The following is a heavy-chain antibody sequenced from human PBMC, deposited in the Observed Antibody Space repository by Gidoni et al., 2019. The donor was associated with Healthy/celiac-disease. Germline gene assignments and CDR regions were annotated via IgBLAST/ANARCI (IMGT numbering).Heavy chain of an antibody. CDR2: ISWNSGSI. CDR1: GFTFDDYA. J-gene: IGHJ4*02. Sequence: EVQLVESGGGLVQPGRSLRLSCAASGFTFDDYAMHWVRQAPGKGLEWVSGISWNSGSIGYADSVKGRFTISRDNAKNSLYLQMNSLRAEDTALYYCAKDMRGIAAAGTSFDYWGQGTLVTVSS. V-gene: IGHV3-9*01. CDR3: AKDMRGIAAAGTSFDY. D-gene: IGHD6-13*01.